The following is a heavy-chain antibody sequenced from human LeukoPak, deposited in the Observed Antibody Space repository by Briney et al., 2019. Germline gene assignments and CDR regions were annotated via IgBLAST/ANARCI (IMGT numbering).Heavy chain of an antibody. V-gene: IGHV4-4*07. CDR3: ASLYCSSTSCYGGYFDY. CDR2: IYTSGST. Sequence: PSETLSLTCTVSGGSISSYYWSWIRQPAGKGLEGSGRIYTSGSTNYNPSLKSRVTMSVDTSKNQFSLKLSSVTAAATAVYYCASLYCSSTSCYGGYFDYWGQGTLVTVSS. D-gene: IGHD2-2*01. J-gene: IGHJ4*02. CDR1: GGSISSYY.